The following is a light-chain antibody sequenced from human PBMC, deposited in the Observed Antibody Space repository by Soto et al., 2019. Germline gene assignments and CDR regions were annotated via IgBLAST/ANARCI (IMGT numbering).Light chain of an antibody. CDR1: QSVSSTF. CDR3: QQYGTSPYT. CDR2: DAS. V-gene: IGKV3-20*01. Sequence: EIVLMQSPSTLSLSPGERATLSCRASQSVSSTFLSWYQQKPGQAPRLLIFDASSRATGIPDRFSGSGYGTDFTLTISRLEPEDFAVYFCQQYGTSPYTFGQGTKLEI. J-gene: IGKJ2*01.